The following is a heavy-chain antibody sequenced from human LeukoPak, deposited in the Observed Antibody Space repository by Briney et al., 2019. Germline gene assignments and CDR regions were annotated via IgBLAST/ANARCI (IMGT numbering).Heavy chain of an antibody. D-gene: IGHD3-3*01. CDR3: TTGFDFWSGYRGY. CDR2: IKSKTDGGTT. CDR1: GFTFSNAW. V-gene: IGHV3-15*01. Sequence: GGSLRLSCAASGFTFSNAWMSWVRQAPGKGLEWVGRIKSKTDGGTTDYAAPVKGRFTISRDDSKNTLYLQMNSLKTEDTAVYYCTTGFDFWSGYRGYWGQGTLVTVSS. J-gene: IGHJ4*02.